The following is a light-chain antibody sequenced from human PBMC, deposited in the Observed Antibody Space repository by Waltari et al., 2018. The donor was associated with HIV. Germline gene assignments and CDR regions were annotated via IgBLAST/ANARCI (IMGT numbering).Light chain of an antibody. CDR2: QNK. J-gene: IGLJ2*01. CDR3: QAWTSPGSI. CDR1: DLGRKH. Sequence: SYEWGQTPSVSVSAGQTVTIPCSGDDLGRKHVYWYPQRPGQSHVLVMSQNKKPPSAVPERFSSSKSGNTATLTISGTQALDEATYYCQAWTSPGSIFGGGTILTVL. V-gene: IGLV3-1*01.